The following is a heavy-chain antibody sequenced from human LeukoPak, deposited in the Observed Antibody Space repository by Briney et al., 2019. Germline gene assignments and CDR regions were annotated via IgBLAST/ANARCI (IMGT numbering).Heavy chain of an antibody. V-gene: IGHV3-23*01. Sequence: GGSLRLSCAASGFTFRTYAVSWVRHAPGKGLEWVSGISDSGDGTYYAESVKGRFTISRDNSKNTVFLQMNSLRADDTAKYYCAKDKAPGSWHTPSDFWGQGTLVTVSS. CDR2: ISDSGDGT. CDR3: AKDKAPGSWHTPSDF. CDR1: GFTFRTYA. J-gene: IGHJ4*02. D-gene: IGHD6-13*01.